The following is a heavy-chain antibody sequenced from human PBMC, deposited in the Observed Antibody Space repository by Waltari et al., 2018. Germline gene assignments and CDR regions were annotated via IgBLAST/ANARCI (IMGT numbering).Heavy chain of an antibody. CDR1: GYSISSGYY. CDR2: IYHSGRT. Sequence: QVQLQESGPGLVKPSETLSLTCAVSGYSISSGYYWGWIRQPPGKGLEWMGSIYHSGRTYYNPSLKSRVTISVDTSKNQFSLKLSSVTAADTAVYYCARVYGSGTLMGRVDYWGQGTLVTVSS. CDR3: ARVYGSGTLMGRVDY. J-gene: IGHJ4*02. V-gene: IGHV4-38-2*01. D-gene: IGHD3-10*01.